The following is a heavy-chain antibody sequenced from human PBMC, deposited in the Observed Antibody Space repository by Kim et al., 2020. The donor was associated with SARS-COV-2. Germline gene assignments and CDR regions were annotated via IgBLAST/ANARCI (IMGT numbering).Heavy chain of an antibody. V-gene: IGHV4-34*01. Sequence: TISNRSLKRRITISVDTSKNQFSLKLSSVTAADTAVYYCARGGYYGMDVWGQGTTVTVSS. CDR3: ARGGYYGMDV. CDR2: T. J-gene: IGHJ6*02.